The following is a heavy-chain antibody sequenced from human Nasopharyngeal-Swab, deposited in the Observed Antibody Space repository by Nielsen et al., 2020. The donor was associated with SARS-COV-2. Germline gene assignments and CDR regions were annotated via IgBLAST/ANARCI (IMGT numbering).Heavy chain of an antibody. V-gene: IGHV3-30*18. CDR2: MSYDGSNK. Sequence: GESLKISCAASGFTFSSYGMHWVRQAPGKGLEWVAVMSYDGSNKYYADSVKGRFTISRDNSKNTLYLQMNSLRAEDTAVYYCAKGRIAVAGPLDYWGQGTLVTVSS. D-gene: IGHD6-19*01. J-gene: IGHJ4*02. CDR1: GFTFSSYG. CDR3: AKGRIAVAGPLDY.